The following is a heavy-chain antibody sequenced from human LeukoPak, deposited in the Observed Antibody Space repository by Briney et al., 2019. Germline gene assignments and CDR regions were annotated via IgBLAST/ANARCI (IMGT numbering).Heavy chain of an antibody. CDR1: GYTFTGYY. Sequence: ASVKVSCKASGYTFTGYYMNWVRQAPGQGLKWMGWINSNSGGTNYAQKFQGRVTMTRDTSISAAYMELSSLKSDDTAVYYCARLRYGSWIPFDYWGQGTLVTVSS. CDR2: INSNSGGT. D-gene: IGHD6-13*01. J-gene: IGHJ4*02. CDR3: ARLRYGSWIPFDY. V-gene: IGHV1-2*02.